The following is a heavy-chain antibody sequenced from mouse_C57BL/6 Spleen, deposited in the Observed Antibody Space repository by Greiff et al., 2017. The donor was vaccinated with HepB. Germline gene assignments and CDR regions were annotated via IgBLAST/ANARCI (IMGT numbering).Heavy chain of an antibody. Sequence: QVQLQQSGAELVKPGASVKLSSKASGYTFTSYWMHWVKQRPGQGLEWIGMIHPNSGSTNYNEKFKSKATLTVDKSSSTAYMQRSSLTSEDSAVYSCARGSNSYAMDYWGQGTSVTVSS. CDR3: ARGSNSYAMDY. CDR1: GYTFTSYW. J-gene: IGHJ4*01. CDR2: IHPNSGST. D-gene: IGHD2-5*01. V-gene: IGHV1-64*01.